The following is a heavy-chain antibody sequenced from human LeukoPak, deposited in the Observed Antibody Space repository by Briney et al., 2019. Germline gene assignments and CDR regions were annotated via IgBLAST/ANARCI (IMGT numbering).Heavy chain of an antibody. CDR3: AEFGYDY. V-gene: IGHV3-74*01. CDR1: AFTFSSYW. CDR2: INSEGSST. Sequence: PGGSMRLSSAASAFTFSSYWMHWDRQAAGKGLVWVSRINSEGSSTSSADTVKGRFTISIDNAKNTLYLQMNSLRAEDTAVYYCAEFGYDYWGQGTLVTVSS. J-gene: IGHJ4*02. D-gene: IGHD3-16*01.